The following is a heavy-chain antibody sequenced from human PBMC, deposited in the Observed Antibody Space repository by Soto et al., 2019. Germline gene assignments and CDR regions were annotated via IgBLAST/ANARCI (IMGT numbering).Heavy chain of an antibody. CDR1: GFIFSDYY. CDR3: ARQRSLWGASFFDY. CDR2: MSTGGSNI. D-gene: IGHD3-16*01. J-gene: IGHJ4*01. Sequence: VQLVESGGGLVQPGGSLRLSCVASGFIFSDYYVGWIRQAPGKGLEWISYMSTGGSNIYYADSVKGRFTSSRYNAKNSLYLQRNSLRAEDTALYFCARQRSLWGASFFDYWGHGTLVTVSS. V-gene: IGHV3-11*01.